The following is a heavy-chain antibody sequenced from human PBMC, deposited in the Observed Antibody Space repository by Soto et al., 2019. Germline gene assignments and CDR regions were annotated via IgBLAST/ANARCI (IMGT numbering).Heavy chain of an antibody. Sequence: LSLTCTVSGGSISSYYWSCIRQPPGKGLEWIGYIYYSGSTNYNPSLKSRVTISVDTSKNQFSLKLSSVTAADTAVYYCARDMANYDFWSGVRYYYYYMDVWGKGTTVTVSS. CDR3: ARDMANYDFWSGVRYYYYYMDV. V-gene: IGHV4-59*01. D-gene: IGHD3-3*01. CDR2: IYYSGST. J-gene: IGHJ6*03. CDR1: GGSISSYY.